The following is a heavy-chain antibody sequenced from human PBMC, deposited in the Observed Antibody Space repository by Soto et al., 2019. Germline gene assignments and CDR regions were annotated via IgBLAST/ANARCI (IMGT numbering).Heavy chain of an antibody. Sequence: GGSLRLSCAASGFTFSSYAMSWVRQAPGKGLEWVSAISGSGGSTYYADSVKGRFTISRDNSKNTLYLQMNSLRAEDTAVYYCAQHARPDYYDSSGYYYLWGQGTLVTVSS. CDR3: AQHARPDYYDSSGYYYL. J-gene: IGHJ4*02. V-gene: IGHV3-23*01. CDR2: ISGSGGST. D-gene: IGHD3-22*01. CDR1: GFTFSSYA.